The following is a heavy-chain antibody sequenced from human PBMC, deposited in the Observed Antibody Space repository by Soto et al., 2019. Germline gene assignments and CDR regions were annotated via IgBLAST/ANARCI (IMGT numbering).Heavy chain of an antibody. D-gene: IGHD2-21*02. CDR2: IWYDGSNK. Sequence: LRLSCAASGFTFSSYGMHWVRQAPGKGLEWVAVIWYDGSNKYYADSVKGRFTISRDNSKNTLYLQMNSLRAEDTAVYYCARDYRSYCGGDCYSLDYWGQGTLVTVSS. J-gene: IGHJ4*02. V-gene: IGHV3-33*01. CDR3: ARDYRSYCGGDCYSLDY. CDR1: GFTFSSYG.